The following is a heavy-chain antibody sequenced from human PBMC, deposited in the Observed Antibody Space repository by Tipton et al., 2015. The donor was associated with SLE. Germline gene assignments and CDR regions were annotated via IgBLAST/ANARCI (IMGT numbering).Heavy chain of an antibody. Sequence: RSLRLSCAASGFTFSTYGMHWVRQAPGKGLGWVVVISYDGSDKYYADSVKGRFTISRDNSKNTLYLQMNSLRAEDTAVYYCADIVGGHWGQGTLVTVSS. J-gene: IGHJ4*02. CDR2: ISYDGSDK. CDR3: ADIVGGH. CDR1: GFTFSTYG. V-gene: IGHV3-30*03. D-gene: IGHD1-26*01.